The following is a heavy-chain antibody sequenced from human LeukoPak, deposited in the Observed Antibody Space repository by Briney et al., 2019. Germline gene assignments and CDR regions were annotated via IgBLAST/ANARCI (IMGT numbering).Heavy chain of an antibody. CDR1: GYTFTSYD. V-gene: IGHV1-8*01. J-gene: IGHJ4*02. CDR3: VRAPRDTPPFDH. D-gene: IGHD2-15*01. CDR2: MNPNSGAT. Sequence: GASVKVSCKASGYTFTSYDFNWLRQATGQGPEWMGWMNPNSGATGYAQNFRGRVTITRDTSASTAYMELSSLRSEDTAVYYCVRAPRDTPPFDHWGQGTLVTVSS.